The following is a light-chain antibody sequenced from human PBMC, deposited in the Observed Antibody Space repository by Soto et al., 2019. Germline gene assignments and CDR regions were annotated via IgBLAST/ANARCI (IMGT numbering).Light chain of an antibody. J-gene: IGKJ1*01. CDR2: EAS. V-gene: IGKV1-5*03. Sequence: DIQMTQSPSTLSASVGDRVTITCRASQSISSWLAWYQQKAGKAPKLLIYEASRLDSGVPSRFSGSGSGTDFTLTISGLQPDDFATYYCQQSNTSPRTFGQGTKVEIK. CDR1: QSISSW. CDR3: QQSNTSPRT.